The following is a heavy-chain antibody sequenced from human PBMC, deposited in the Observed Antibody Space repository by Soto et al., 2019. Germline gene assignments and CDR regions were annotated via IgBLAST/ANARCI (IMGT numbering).Heavy chain of an antibody. V-gene: IGHV4-30-4*01. CDR2: MSYSGIT. CDR3: ATMGTPATGLYYFDN. J-gene: IGHJ4*02. Sequence: SETLSLTCTVSGVSISSGSYYWSWIRQPPGKGLEWIGFMSYSGITSYNASLKSRVTMSVDTSKSQFSLSLSFVTAADTAVYYCATMGTPATGLYYFDNRGQRTLVTVSS. D-gene: IGHD1-7*01. CDR1: GVSISSGSYY.